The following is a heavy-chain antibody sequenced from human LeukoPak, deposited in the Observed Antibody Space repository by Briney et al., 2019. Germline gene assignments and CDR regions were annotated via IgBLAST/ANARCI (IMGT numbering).Heavy chain of an antibody. J-gene: IGHJ4*02. CDR2: ISYDGSNK. CDR3: ARATGGPFDY. Sequence: GKSLRLSCAASGFTFSGYPIHWVRQAPGKGLEWVAVISYDGSNKYYADSVKGRFTISRDNAKNSLHLQMNSLRAEDTAVYYCARATGGPFDYWGQGTLVTVSS. V-gene: IGHV3-30-3*01. CDR1: GFTFSGYP. D-gene: IGHD3-10*01.